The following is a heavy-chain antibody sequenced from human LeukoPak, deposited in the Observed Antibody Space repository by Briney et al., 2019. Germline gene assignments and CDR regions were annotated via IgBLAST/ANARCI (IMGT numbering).Heavy chain of an antibody. D-gene: IGHD2-15*01. CDR1: GYTFTGYY. V-gene: IGHV1-2*04. Sequence: EASVKVSCKASGYTFTGYYMHWVRQAPGQGLEWMGWINPNSGGTNYAQKFQGWVTMTRDTSIGTAYMELSRLRSDDTAVYYCARGSLGYCSGGSCYEDAFDIWGQGTMVTVSS. CDR3: ARGSLGYCSGGSCYEDAFDI. J-gene: IGHJ3*02. CDR2: INPNSGGT.